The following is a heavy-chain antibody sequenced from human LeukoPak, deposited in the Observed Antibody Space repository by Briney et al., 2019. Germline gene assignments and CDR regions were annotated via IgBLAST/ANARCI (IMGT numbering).Heavy chain of an antibody. CDR1: AFTVTNNY. CDR3: SRGRTEHSDYVRDGLDG. CDR2: IYTGGGA. Sequence: GGSLRLSCAASAFTVTNNYMKWVRPPQGKGLGWVSAIYTGGGAYYSDSVKGRFTLPRDNSKNTVIPPMIKLRPEDTAVYYCSRGRTEHSDYVRDGLDGWGQGTTVTVSS. V-gene: IGHV3-66*02. D-gene: IGHD4-11*01. J-gene: IGHJ6*02.